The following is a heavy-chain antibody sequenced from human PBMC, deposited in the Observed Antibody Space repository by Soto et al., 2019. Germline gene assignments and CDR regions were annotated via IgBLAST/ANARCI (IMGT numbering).Heavy chain of an antibody. D-gene: IGHD3-16*02. J-gene: IGHJ6*02. CDR3: ASLSSSPPVRGLYGMDV. CDR1: GFTFSSYS. Sequence: PGGSLRLSCAASGFTFSSYSMNWVRQAPGKGLEWVSSISSSSSYIYYADSVKGRFTISRDNAKNSLYLQMNSLRAEDTAVYYCASLSSSPPVRGLYGMDVWGQGTTVTVSS. V-gene: IGHV3-21*01. CDR2: ISSSSSYI.